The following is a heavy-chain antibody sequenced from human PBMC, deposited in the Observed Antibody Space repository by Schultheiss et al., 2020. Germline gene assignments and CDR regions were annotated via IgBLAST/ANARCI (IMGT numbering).Heavy chain of an antibody. D-gene: IGHD3-3*01. J-gene: IGHJ4*02. V-gene: IGHV4-30-4*01. CDR2: IYYSGST. CDR3: ARGERITSFGVAPDY. Sequence: SETLSLTCTVSGGSISSGDYYWSWIRQPPGKGLEWIGYIYYSGSTYYNPSLKSRVTISVDTSKNQFSLKLSSVTAADTAVYYCARGERITSFGVAPDYWGQGTLVTVSS. CDR1: GGSISSGDYY.